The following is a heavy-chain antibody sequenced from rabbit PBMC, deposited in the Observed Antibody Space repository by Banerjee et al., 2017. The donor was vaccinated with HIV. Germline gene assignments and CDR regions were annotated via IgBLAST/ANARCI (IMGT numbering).Heavy chain of an antibody. Sequence: QEQLEESGGDLVKPEGSLTLTCTASGLDFSSSYYMCWVRQAPGKGLEWIACIYAGSSGSTYYASWAKGRFTISKTSSTTVTLQMTSLTAADTATYFCARGYYTYGAAGGDYLDLWGPGTLVTVS. CDR3: ARGYYTYGAAGGDYLDL. CDR1: GLDFSSSYY. V-gene: IGHV1S45*01. CDR2: IYAGSSGST. J-gene: IGHJ4*01. D-gene: IGHD6-1*01.